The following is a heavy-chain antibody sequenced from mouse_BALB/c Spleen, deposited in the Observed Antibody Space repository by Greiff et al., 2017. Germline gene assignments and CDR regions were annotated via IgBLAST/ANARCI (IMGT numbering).Heavy chain of an antibody. CDR3: ARTSYY. CDR1: GFNIKDTY. J-gene: IGHJ4*01. V-gene: IGHV14-3*02. CDR2: IDPANGNT. Sequence: EVKLQESGAELVKPGASVKLSCTASGFNIKDTYMHWVKQRPEQGLEWIGRIDPANGNTKYDPKFQGKATITADTSSNTAYLQLSSLTSEDTAVYYCARTSYYWGQGTSVTVSS.